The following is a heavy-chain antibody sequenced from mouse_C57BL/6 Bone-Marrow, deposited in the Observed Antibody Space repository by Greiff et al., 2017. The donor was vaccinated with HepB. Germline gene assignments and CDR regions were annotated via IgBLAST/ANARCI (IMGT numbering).Heavy chain of an antibody. CDR3: ARDWGDY. D-gene: IGHD4-1*01. CDR1: GFTFSDYG. J-gene: IGHJ2*01. Sequence: EVMLVESGGGLVKPGGSLKLSCAASGFTFSDYGMHWVRQAPEKGLEWVAYISSGSSTIYYADTVKGRFTISRDNAKNTLFLQVTSLRSEDTAMSYCARDWGDYWGQGTTLTVSS. CDR2: ISSGSSTI. V-gene: IGHV5-17*01.